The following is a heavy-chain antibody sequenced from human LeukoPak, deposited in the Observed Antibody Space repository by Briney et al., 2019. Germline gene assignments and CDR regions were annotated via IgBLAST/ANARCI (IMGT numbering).Heavy chain of an antibody. V-gene: IGHV3-21*06. CDR2: ISSSSSYI. Sequence: GGSLRLSCAASGFTLSSYSMNWVRQAPGKGLEWVSSISSSSSYIYYADSVKGRFTISRDNAKNSLSLQVHSLRDEDTAVYYCVRDQGYCTSASCRGDAFDVWGQGSMVSVSS. J-gene: IGHJ3*01. CDR3: VRDQGYCTSASCRGDAFDV. CDR1: GFTLSSYS. D-gene: IGHD2-2*01.